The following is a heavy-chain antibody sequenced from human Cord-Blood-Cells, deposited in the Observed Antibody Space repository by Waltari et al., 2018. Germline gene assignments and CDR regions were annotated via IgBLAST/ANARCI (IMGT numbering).Heavy chain of an antibody. CDR3: ARGGIAARPFDY. CDR1: GLTVRRNS. V-gene: IGHV3-53*02. D-gene: IGHD6-6*01. Sequence: EVQLVETGGGLIQPGGSLRLSCAASGLTVRRNSISWVRKAPGKGLEWVSVIDSGGSTYYADSVKGRFTISRDNSKNTLYLQMNSLRAEDTAVYYCARGGIAARPFDYWGQGTLVTVSS. CDR2: IDSGGST. J-gene: IGHJ4*02.